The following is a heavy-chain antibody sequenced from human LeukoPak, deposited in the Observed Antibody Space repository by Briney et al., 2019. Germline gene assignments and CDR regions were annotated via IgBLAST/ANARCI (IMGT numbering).Heavy chain of an antibody. D-gene: IGHD6-19*01. Sequence: SQTLSLTCAISGDSFSSNSAAWNWIRQSPLRGLEWLGRTYYRSKWYNDYAVSVKSRITINPDTSKSQFSLQLNSVTPEDTAVYYCARGDIAVAGSFDYWGQGTLVTVSS. CDR1: GDSFSSNSAA. CDR3: ARGDIAVAGSFDY. V-gene: IGHV6-1*01. J-gene: IGHJ4*02. CDR2: TYYRSKWYN.